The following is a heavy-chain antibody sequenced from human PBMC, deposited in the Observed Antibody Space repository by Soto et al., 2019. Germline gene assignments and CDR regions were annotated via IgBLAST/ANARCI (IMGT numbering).Heavy chain of an antibody. CDR1: GFTFSSYA. CDR2: ISGSGGST. D-gene: IGHD5-12*01. CDR3: AKDRYLSSGYDYNWFDP. J-gene: IGHJ5*02. V-gene: IGHV3-23*01. Sequence: GGSLRLSCAASGFTFSSYAMSWVRQAPGKGLEWVSAISGSGGSTYYADSVKGRFTISRDNSKNTLYLQMNSLRAEDTAVYYCAKDRYLSSGYDYNWFDPWGQGTLVTVSS.